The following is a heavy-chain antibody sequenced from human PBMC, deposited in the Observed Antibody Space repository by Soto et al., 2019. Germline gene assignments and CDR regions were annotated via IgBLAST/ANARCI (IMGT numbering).Heavy chain of an antibody. V-gene: IGHV4-34*01. Sequence: SETLSLTFAVYCGPFSGFYWSWIRQPPGKGLEWIGEINHSGNTNYSPSLKSRVTVSVDTSQNHFSLKVRSVTAADTAMYFCARRPYFGSGNYYGRSSGLDVWGKGTTVTVSS. CDR3: ARRPYFGSGNYYGRSSGLDV. CDR2: INHSGNT. CDR1: CGPFSGFY. J-gene: IGHJ6*04. D-gene: IGHD3-10*01.